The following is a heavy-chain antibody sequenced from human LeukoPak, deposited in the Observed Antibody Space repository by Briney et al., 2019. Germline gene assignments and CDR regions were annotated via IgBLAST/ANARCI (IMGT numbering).Heavy chain of an antibody. V-gene: IGHV1-3*01. CDR1: GYTFTSYA. CDR3: ARRYSYGPRPFDY. CDR2: INAGNGNT. D-gene: IGHD5-18*01. Sequence: ASVKVSCKASGYTFTSYAMHWVRQAPGQRLEWMGWINAGNGNTKYPQKFQGRVTITRDTSASTAYMELSSLRSEDTAVYYCARRYSYGPRPFDYWGQGTLVTVSS. J-gene: IGHJ4*02.